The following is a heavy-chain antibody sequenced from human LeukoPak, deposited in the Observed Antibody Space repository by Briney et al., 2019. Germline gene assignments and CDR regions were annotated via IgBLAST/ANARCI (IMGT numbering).Heavy chain of an antibody. J-gene: IGHJ5*02. CDR1: GGTFSSYA. Sequence: ASVKVSCKASGGTFSSYAISWVRQAPGQGLEWMGGIIPIFGTANYAQKFQGRVTITTDESTSTAYMELSSLRSEDTAVYYCARAATELTDNNWFDPWGQGTLVTVSS. D-gene: IGHD2-15*01. V-gene: IGHV1-69*05. CDR2: IIPIFGTA. CDR3: ARAATELTDNNWFDP.